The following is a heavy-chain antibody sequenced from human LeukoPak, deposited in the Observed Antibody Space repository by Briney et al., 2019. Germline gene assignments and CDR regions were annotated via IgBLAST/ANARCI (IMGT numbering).Heavy chain of an antibody. Sequence: SETLSLTCAVYGGSFSGYYWGWIRQPPGKGLEWIGSIYYSGSTYYNPSLKSRVTISVDTSKNQFSLKLSSVTAADTAVYYCARLIDYYDILTGYYTGWFDPWGQGTLVTVSS. J-gene: IGHJ5*02. CDR1: GGSFSGYY. CDR3: ARLIDYYDILTGYYTGWFDP. D-gene: IGHD3-9*01. V-gene: IGHV4-39*01. CDR2: IYYSGST.